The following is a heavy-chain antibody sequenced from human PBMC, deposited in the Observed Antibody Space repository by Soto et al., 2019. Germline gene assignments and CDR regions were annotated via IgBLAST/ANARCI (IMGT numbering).Heavy chain of an antibody. CDR1: GVSLTSGNW. D-gene: IGHD3-10*01. CDR2: IFHDGTA. CDR3: ARLVYDTRLNYMYFDF. V-gene: IGHV4-4*02. Sequence: PSETLSRTCAVSGVSLTSGNWWTWVRQSPQRGLEYIGEIFHDGTANYYPSFERRVAMSVDTSRNQFSLKLTSVTAADTAVYFCARLVYDTRLNYMYFDFWGPGTLVTVSS. J-gene: IGHJ4*02.